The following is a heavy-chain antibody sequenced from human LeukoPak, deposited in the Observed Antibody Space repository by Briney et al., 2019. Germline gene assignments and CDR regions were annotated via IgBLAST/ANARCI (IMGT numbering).Heavy chain of an antibody. V-gene: IGHV3-74*01. CDR3: ARGGSPIYDAFEI. D-gene: IGHD2/OR15-2a*01. Sequence: GGSLRLSCAASGFTFSGYWMHWVRQAPGMGLVWASHITTDERTTIYADSVKGRFTISRDNVKNTLYLQMNSLRAEDTAVYYCARGGSPIYDAFEIWGQGTKVTVSS. CDR1: GFTFSGYW. J-gene: IGHJ3*02. CDR2: ITTDERTT.